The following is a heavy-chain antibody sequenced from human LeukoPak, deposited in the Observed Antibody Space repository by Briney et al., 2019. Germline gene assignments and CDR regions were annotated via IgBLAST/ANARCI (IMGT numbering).Heavy chain of an antibody. D-gene: IGHD6-19*01. V-gene: IGHV3-48*01. CDR1: GFTFSSYS. Sequence: GGSLRLSCAASGFTFSSYSMNWVRQAPGKGLEWVSYISSSSTIYYADSVKGRFTISRDNAKNSLYLQMNSLRAEDTAVYYCARAADYYMDVWGKGTTVTVSS. CDR3: ARAADYYMDV. CDR2: ISSSSTI. J-gene: IGHJ6*03.